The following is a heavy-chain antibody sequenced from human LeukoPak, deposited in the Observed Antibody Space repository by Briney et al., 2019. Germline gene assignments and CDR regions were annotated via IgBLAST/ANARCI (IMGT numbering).Heavy chain of an antibody. CDR3: ARRGVLGGYVGL. CDR1: GFSFSNYW. V-gene: IGHV3-7*05. J-gene: IGHJ4*02. Sequence: GGSLRLSCAGSGFSFSNYWMSWVRRAPGEGLEWVANIKQDGSEIYYVDSVKGRFTISRDNAENSVYLQMNSLRAEDTAVYYCARRGVLGGYVGLWGQGTLSPSP. CDR2: IKQDGSEI. D-gene: IGHD5-12*01.